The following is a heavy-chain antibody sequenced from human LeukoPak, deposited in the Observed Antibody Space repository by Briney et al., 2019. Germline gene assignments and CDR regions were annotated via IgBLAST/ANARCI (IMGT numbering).Heavy chain of an antibody. CDR1: GFTVSSNY. D-gene: IGHD4-23*01. CDR3: ARDGGNNSWYGMDV. CDR2: IYRVGST. Sequence: GGSLRLSCAASGFTVSSNYMSWVHQAPGKGLEWVSIIYRVGSTFYADSVEGRFTISRDNSKNTLYLQMNSLRVEDTAIYYCARDGGNNSWYGMDVWGQGTTVTVSS. J-gene: IGHJ6*02. V-gene: IGHV3-66*01.